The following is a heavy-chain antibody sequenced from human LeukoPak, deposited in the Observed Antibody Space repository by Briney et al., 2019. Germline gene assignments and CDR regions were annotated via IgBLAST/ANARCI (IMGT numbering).Heavy chain of an antibody. CDR3: ARAGFDCSSTSCYLFGYYYYYYMDV. CDR2: ISSSSSTI. Sequence: GGSLRLSCAASGFTFSNYAMNWVRQAPGKGLEWVSYISSSSSTIYYADSVKGRFTISRDNAKNSLYLQMNSLRAEDTAVYYCARAGFDCSSTSCYLFGYYYYYYMDVWGKGTTVTVSS. V-gene: IGHV3-48*01. CDR1: GFTFSNYA. D-gene: IGHD2-2*01. J-gene: IGHJ6*03.